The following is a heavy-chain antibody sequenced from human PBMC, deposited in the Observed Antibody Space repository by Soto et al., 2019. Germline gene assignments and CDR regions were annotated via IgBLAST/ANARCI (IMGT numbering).Heavy chain of an antibody. Sequence: EVQVLESGGVLVQPGGSLRLSCVAPGLIFSNYAMSWVRQAPGKGLAWVSGISGSGGSPHYADSAKGRFTISRDNSKNTLFLQMNTLRAEDTAVYYCAREGDIPAALDYWGQGTLVTVSS. D-gene: IGHD6-13*01. CDR2: ISGSGGSP. J-gene: IGHJ4*02. CDR1: GLIFSNYA. V-gene: IGHV3-23*01. CDR3: AREGDIPAALDY.